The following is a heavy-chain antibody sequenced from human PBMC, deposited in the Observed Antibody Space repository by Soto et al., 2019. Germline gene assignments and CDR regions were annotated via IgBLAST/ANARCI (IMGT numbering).Heavy chain of an antibody. CDR1: GFTFSGYA. J-gene: IGHJ4*02. D-gene: IGHD3-10*01. V-gene: IGHV3-23*01. CDR3: AKCITMVRGVNYFDY. CDR2: ISGSGGST. Sequence: GGSLRLSCAASGFTFSGYAMSWVRQAPGKGLEWVSAISGSGGSTYYADSVKGRFTISGDNSKNTLYLQMNSLRAEDTAVYYCAKCITMVRGVNYFDYWGQGTLVTVSS.